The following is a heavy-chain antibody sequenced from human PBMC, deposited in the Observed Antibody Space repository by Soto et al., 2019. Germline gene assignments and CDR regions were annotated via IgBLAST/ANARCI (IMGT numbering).Heavy chain of an antibody. CDR3: ARGGGIAAAGSSNWCDP. CDR1: GFTFSSYD. J-gene: IGHJ5*02. V-gene: IGHV3-13*04. CDR2: IGTAGDT. D-gene: IGHD6-13*01. Sequence: EVQLVESGGGLVQPGGSLRLSCAASGFTFSSYDMHWVRQATGKGLEWVSAIGTAGDTYYPGSVKGRFTISRENAKNSLYREMNSQSAGDTGVYYCARGGGIAAAGSSNWCDPWGQGTLVTVSS.